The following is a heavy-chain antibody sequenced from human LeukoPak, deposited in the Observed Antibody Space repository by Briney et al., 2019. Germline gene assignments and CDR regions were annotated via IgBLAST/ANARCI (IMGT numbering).Heavy chain of an antibody. CDR1: GFTFSNYA. CDR3: AKDSRTGYYYFDY. J-gene: IGHJ4*02. D-gene: IGHD3-9*01. Sequence: PGGSLRLSCAASGFTFSNYAMGWVRQAPGTGLEWVSVTSSSGGSTYYADSVKGRFTIFRDNSTNTLYLQMNSLRADDTAVYYCAKDSRTGYYYFDYWGQGTLVTVSS. V-gene: IGHV3-23*01. CDR2: TSSSGGST.